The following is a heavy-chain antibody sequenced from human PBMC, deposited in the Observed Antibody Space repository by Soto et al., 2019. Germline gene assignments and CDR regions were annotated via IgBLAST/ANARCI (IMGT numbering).Heavy chain of an antibody. D-gene: IGHD1-7*01. J-gene: IGHJ6*02. CDR2: IYSGGST. CDR3: ARSPPNWNYQQAYYYYYGMDV. CDR1: GFTVSSNY. Sequence: PGGSLRLSCAASGFTVSSNYMSWFRQAPGKGLEWVSVIYSGGSTYYADSVKGRFTISRDNSKNTLYLQMNSLRAEDTAVYYCARSPPNWNYQQAYYYYYGMDVWGQGTTVTVSS. V-gene: IGHV3-53*01.